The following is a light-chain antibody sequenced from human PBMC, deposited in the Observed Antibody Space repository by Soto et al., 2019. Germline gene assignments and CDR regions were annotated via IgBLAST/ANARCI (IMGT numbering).Light chain of an antibody. CDR2: DVN. CDR3: CSYTGNWV. V-gene: IGLV2-11*01. J-gene: IGLJ3*02. Sequence: QSVLTQPRSLSGSPGQSVTISCTGASSDLGDSNFVSWYQQHPGEVPKLLIYDVNKRPSGVPDRFSGSKSGNTASLTISGLQAEYEADYYCCSYTGNWVFGVGTKLTVL. CDR1: SSDLGDSNF.